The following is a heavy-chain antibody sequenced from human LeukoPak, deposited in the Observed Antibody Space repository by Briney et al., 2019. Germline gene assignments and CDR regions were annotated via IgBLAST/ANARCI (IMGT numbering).Heavy chain of an antibody. J-gene: IGHJ4*02. CDR2: IIPILGIA. CDR3: AGDLGYSTKKWGEKAD. Sequence: SVKVSCKASGGTFSSYAISWVRQAPGQGLEWMGRIIPILGIANYAQKFQGRVTITADKSTSTAYMELSSLRSEDTAVYYCAGDLGYSTKKWGEKADWGQGTLVTVSS. D-gene: IGHD6-13*01. CDR1: GGTFSSYA. V-gene: IGHV1-69*04.